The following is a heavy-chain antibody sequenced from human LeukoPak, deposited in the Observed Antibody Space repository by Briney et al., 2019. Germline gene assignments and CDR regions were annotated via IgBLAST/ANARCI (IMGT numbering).Heavy chain of an antibody. CDR3: ARDRRYGSGSYYNGPDWFDP. J-gene: IGHJ5*02. V-gene: IGHV1-69*05. CDR2: IIPIFGTA. D-gene: IGHD3-10*01. Sequence: ASVKVSCKASGGTFISYAISWVRQAPGQGLEWMGGIIPIFGTANYAQKFQGRVTMTTDTSTSTAYMELRSLRSDDTAVYYCARDRRYGSGSYYNGPDWFDPWGQGTLVTVSS. CDR1: GGTFISYA.